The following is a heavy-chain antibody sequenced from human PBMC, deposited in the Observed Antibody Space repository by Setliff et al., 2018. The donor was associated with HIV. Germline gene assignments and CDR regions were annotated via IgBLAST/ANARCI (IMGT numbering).Heavy chain of an antibody. CDR3: ARVQGININLARGASAGLDV. D-gene: IGHD3-10*01. CDR1: GYTFSTYG. J-gene: IGHJ6*04. Sequence: ASVKVSCKASGYTFSTYGLTWVRQAPGQGLEWMGWIRADNGHTDYAQKFQGRVTMTADTSTSTAYMEMRTLRSDDTAVYYCARVQGININLARGASAGLDVWGKGTTVTVSS. V-gene: IGHV1-18*01. CDR2: IRADNGHT.